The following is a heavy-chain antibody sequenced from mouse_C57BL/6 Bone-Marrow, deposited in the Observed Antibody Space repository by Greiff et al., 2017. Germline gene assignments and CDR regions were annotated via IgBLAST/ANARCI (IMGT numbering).Heavy chain of an antibody. V-gene: IGHV1-54*01. D-gene: IGHD1-1*01. CDR1: GYAFTNYL. CDR3: ARTLGSSPWYFDV. J-gene: IGHJ1*03. Sequence: VQRVESGAELVRPGTSVKVSCKASGYAFTNYLIEWVKQRPGQGLEWIGVINPGSGGTNYNEKFKGKATLTADKSSSTAYMQLSSLTSEDSAVYFCARTLGSSPWYFDVWGTGTTVTVSS. CDR2: INPGSGGT.